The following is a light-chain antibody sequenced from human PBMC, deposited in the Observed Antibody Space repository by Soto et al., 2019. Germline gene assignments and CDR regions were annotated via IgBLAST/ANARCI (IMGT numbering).Light chain of an antibody. CDR2: GAS. CDR1: QIVNSDY. V-gene: IGKV3-20*01. CDR3: QQYVNSPGT. Sequence: EIVLTQSPGTLSLSPGERATLSCGASQIVNSDYSAWFQLKPGQAPRLLIYGASRRATGIPDRFSGSGSGTDFTLTINRLEPEDFAMYYCQQYVNSPGTFGQGSRIEIK. J-gene: IGKJ1*01.